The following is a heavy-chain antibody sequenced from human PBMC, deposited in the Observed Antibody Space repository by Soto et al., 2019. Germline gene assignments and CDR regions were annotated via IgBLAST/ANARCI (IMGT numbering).Heavy chain of an antibody. Sequence: QVQLQESGPGLVKPSQTLSLTCTVSGGSISSGGYYWTWIRQHPGKGLEWIGYIYYSGSTYYNPSPKSRVTITVDTSKIHFSPTMRSVTAADTAVYYCARSVFPWGQGTLVTVSS. CDR3: ARSVFP. J-gene: IGHJ5*02. CDR2: IYYSGST. CDR1: GGSISSGGYY. V-gene: IGHV4-31*03.